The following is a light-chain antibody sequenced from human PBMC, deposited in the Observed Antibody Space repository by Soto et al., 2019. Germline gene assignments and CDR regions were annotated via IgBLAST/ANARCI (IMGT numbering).Light chain of an antibody. CDR1: QSISSSY. CDR2: GAS. J-gene: IGKJ3*01. Sequence: EIVLTQSPGTLSLSPGERATLSCRASQSISSSYLAWYQQKPGQAPRLLVYGASSRATGIPDRFSGSGSGTDFTLTISRLEPEDFAVYYCQQYGSSRFTFGPGTKVDF. V-gene: IGKV3-20*01. CDR3: QQYGSSRFT.